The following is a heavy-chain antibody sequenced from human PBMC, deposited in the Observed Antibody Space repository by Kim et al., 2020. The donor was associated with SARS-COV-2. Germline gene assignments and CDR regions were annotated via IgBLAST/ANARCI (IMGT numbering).Heavy chain of an antibody. CDR3: ARGYDILTGYLYFDY. D-gene: IGHD3-9*01. CDR2: ISYDGSNK. V-gene: IGHV3-30*04. CDR1: GFTFSSYA. Sequence: GGSLRLFCAASGFTFSSYAMHWVRQAPGKGLEWVAVISYDGSNKYYADSVKGRFTISRDNSKNTLYLQMNSLRAEDTAVYYCARGYDILTGYLYFDYWGQGTLVTVSS. J-gene: IGHJ4*02.